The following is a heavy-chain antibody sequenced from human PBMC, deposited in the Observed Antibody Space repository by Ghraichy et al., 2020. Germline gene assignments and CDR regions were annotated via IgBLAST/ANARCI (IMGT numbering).Heavy chain of an antibody. CDR2: ISAYNGNT. CDR1: GYTFTSYG. Sequence: ASVKVSCKASGYTFTSYGISWVRQAPGQGLEWMGWISAYNGNTNYAQKLQGRVTMTTDTSTSTAYMELRSLRSDDTAVYYCARDAQHDDYGDYQHIYYYYGMDVWGQGTTVTASS. J-gene: IGHJ6*02. V-gene: IGHV1-18*01. CDR3: ARDAQHDDYGDYQHIYYYYGMDV. D-gene: IGHD4-17*01.